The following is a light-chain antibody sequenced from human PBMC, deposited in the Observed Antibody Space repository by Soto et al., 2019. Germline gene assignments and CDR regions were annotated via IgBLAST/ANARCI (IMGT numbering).Light chain of an antibody. Sequence: EIVLTQSPGTLSLSPGERATLSCRASQSVSSSYLAWYQQKPGQAPRLLIYGASSRATGIPDRFSGSGSVTEFTLTISRLEPEDFAVYYCQQYGSSPRFTFGPGTKVDIK. J-gene: IGKJ3*01. CDR1: QSVSSSY. CDR3: QQYGSSPRFT. CDR2: GAS. V-gene: IGKV3-20*01.